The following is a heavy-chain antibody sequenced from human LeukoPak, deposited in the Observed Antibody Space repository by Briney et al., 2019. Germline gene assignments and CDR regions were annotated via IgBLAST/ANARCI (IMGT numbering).Heavy chain of an antibody. CDR3: ATVAAGTGHFDL. J-gene: IGHJ2*01. V-gene: IGHV1-2*02. D-gene: IGHD6-13*01. CDR1: GYTFTVSY. CDR2: VNPHGGGT. Sequence: ASVKVSCKASGYTFTVSYMHWVRQAPGQGLQWMGWVNPHGGGTHYAQTFQGRVTMTRDTSIATAYMDLSRLRSDDTAVYYCATVAAGTGHFDLWGRGTLVTVSS.